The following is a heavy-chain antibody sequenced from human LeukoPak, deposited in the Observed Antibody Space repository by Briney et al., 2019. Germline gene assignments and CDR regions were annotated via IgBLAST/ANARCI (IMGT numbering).Heavy chain of an antibody. CDR1: GFTFSDYY. CDR3: AREGYCSSTSCRRYAFDI. V-gene: IGHV3-11*01. J-gene: IGHJ3*02. D-gene: IGHD2-2*01. Sequence: GGSLRLSCAASGFTFSDYYMSWIRQAPGKGLEWASYISSSGSTIYYADSVKGRFTISRDNAKNSLYLQMNSLRAEDTAVYYCAREGYCSSTSCRRYAFDIWGQGTMVTVSS. CDR2: ISSSGSTI.